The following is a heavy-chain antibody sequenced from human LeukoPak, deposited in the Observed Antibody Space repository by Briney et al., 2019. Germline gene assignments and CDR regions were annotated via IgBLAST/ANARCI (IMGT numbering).Heavy chain of an antibody. D-gene: IGHD3-10*01. Sequence: PGGSLRLSCAASGFTFDDYAMHWVRQAPGKGLEWVSYISCSGSTIYYADSVKGRFTISRDNAKNSLYLQMNSLRAEDTAVYYCARDLGFGVGYYFDYWGQGTLVTVSS. J-gene: IGHJ4*02. CDR2: ISCSGSTI. CDR1: GFTFDDYA. CDR3: ARDLGFGVGYYFDY. V-gene: IGHV3-48*03.